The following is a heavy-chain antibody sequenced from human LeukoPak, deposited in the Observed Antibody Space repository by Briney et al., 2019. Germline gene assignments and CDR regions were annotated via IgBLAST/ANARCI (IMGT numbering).Heavy chain of an antibody. V-gene: IGHV4-34*01. CDR3: ARGVTRYSSSWAAGKNAFDI. D-gene: IGHD6-13*01. CDR1: GGSFSGYY. J-gene: IGHJ3*02. CDR2: IYYHENT. Sequence: SETLSLTCAVYGGSFSGYYWSWIRQAPGKGLEWIGSIYYHENTYYNSSLKSRVTISVDTSKNQFSLKLSSVTAADTAVYYCARGVTRYSSSWAAGKNAFDIWGQGTMVTVSS.